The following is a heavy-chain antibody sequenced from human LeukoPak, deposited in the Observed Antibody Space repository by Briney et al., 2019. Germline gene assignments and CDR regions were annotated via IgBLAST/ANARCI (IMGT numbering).Heavy chain of an antibody. D-gene: IGHD2-15*01. J-gene: IGHJ5*02. Sequence: PGGSLRLSCAASGFTFSSSGMHWVRQAPGKGLEWVAVILYNGSNKYYADSVKGRFTISRDNSKNTLYLQMNSLRVEDTAVYYCARAGGYGSGGSCYRGYSWFDPWGQGTLVTVSS. CDR3: ARAGGYGSGGSCYRGYSWFDP. V-gene: IGHV3-33*01. CDR2: ILYNGSNK. CDR1: GFTFSSSG.